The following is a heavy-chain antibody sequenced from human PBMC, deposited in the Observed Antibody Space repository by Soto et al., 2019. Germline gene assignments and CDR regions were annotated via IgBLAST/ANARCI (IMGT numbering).Heavy chain of an antibody. D-gene: IGHD3-22*01. J-gene: IGHJ4*02. CDR1: GGSISSYY. CDR3: ARDNYYDSSGYSLNFDY. V-gene: IGHV4-4*07. CDR2: IYTSGST. Sequence: QVQLQESGPGLVKPSETLSLTCTVSGGSISSYYWSWIRQPAGKGLEWIGRIYTSGSTNYNPPLKSRVTMSVDTSKNQFSLKLSSVTAADTAVYYCARDNYYDSSGYSLNFDYWGQGTLVTVSS.